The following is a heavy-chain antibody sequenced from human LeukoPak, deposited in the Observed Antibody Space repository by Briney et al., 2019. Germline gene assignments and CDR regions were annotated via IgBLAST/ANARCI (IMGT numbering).Heavy chain of an antibody. Sequence: GGSLRLSCAASGFTFSSYWMRWVRQAPGKGLVWVSRINSDESSTSYADSVKGRFTISRDNAKNTLYLQMNSLRAEDTAVYYCARAGYCGGDCYFWASSYYYYMDVWGKGTTVTVSS. D-gene: IGHD2-21*02. J-gene: IGHJ6*03. V-gene: IGHV3-74*01. CDR1: GFTFSSYW. CDR2: INSDESST. CDR3: ARAGYCGGDCYFWASSYYYYMDV.